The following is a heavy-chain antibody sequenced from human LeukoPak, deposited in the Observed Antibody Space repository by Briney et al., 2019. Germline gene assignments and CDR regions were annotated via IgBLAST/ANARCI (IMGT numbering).Heavy chain of an antibody. V-gene: IGHV4-59*08. CDR1: GGSISSYY. CDR2: IYYSGST. J-gene: IGHJ5*02. CDR3: ARWNYDFWSGYFNWFDP. Sequence: SETLSLTCTVSGGSISSYYWSWIRQPPGKGLEWIGYIYYSGSTNYNPSLKSRVTISVDTSKNQFSLKLSSVTAADTAVYYCARWNYDFWSGYFNWFDPWGQGTLVTVSS. D-gene: IGHD3-3*01.